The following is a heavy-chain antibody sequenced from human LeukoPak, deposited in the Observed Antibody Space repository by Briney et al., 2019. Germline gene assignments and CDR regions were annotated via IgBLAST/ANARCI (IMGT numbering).Heavy chain of an antibody. CDR2: IKSKIDDGTT. Sequence: GGSLRLSCAASGFTFRNAWMSWVRQAPGKGLEWVGRIKSKIDDGTTDYAAPVKGRFTISRDDSKNTLYLQMNGLKTEDTAVYYCTTEEAPQRIPWFGELWSGYWGQGTLVTVSS. CDR1: GFTFRNAW. V-gene: IGHV3-15*01. D-gene: IGHD3-10*01. CDR3: TTEEAPQRIPWFGELWSGY. J-gene: IGHJ4*02.